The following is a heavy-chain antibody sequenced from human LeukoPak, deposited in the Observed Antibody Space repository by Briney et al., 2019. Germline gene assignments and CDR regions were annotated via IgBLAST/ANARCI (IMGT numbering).Heavy chain of an antibody. CDR1: GGSISASSHY. V-gene: IGHV4-39*01. CDR2: VYYTGSI. J-gene: IGHJ5*02. D-gene: IGHD2-21*01. Sequence: SETLSLTCSVSGGSISASSHYWACVRQPPGKGLEWIGSVYYTGSIGYHTSLKSRVTISVDMSKNDLFLTLSSVTATDTAFYYCARRDYRAWFDPWGQGILVTVSP. CDR3: ARRDYRAWFDP.